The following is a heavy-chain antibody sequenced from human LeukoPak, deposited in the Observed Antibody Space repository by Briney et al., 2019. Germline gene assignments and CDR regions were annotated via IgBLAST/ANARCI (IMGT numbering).Heavy chain of an antibody. J-gene: IGHJ4*02. CDR3: ARDLGSGWYLFDN. D-gene: IGHD6-19*01. Sequence: ASVKVSCKAGGYIFTGYHMHWVRHAPGQGLEWMGWINPNSGTTNYAQKFQGRVTMTRDTSISTVYMELSRLTSDDTALYYCARDLGSGWYLFDNWGQGTLVTVSS. CDR2: INPNSGTT. CDR1: GYIFTGYH. V-gene: IGHV1-2*02.